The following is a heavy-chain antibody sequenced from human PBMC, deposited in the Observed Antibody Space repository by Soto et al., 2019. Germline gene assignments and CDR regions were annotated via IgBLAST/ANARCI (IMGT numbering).Heavy chain of an antibody. CDR1: GFTFTSSA. Sequence: ASVKVSCKASGFTFTSSAMQWVRQARGQRLEWIGWIVVGSGNTNYAQKFQERVTITRDMSTSTAYMELSSLRSEDTAVYYCAADRVAAAGIEWLDYYYMDVWGKGTTVTVSS. J-gene: IGHJ6*03. CDR2: IVVGSGNT. CDR3: AADRVAAAGIEWLDYYYMDV. D-gene: IGHD6-13*01. V-gene: IGHV1-58*02.